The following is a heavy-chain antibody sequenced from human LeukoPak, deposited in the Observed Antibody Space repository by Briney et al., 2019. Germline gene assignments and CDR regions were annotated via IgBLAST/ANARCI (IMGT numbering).Heavy chain of an antibody. J-gene: IGHJ4*02. D-gene: IGHD3-16*01. CDR2: IYYSGST. Sequence: SETLSLTCTVSGGSVSSGSYCWSWIRQPPGKGLEWIGYIYYSGSTNYNPSLKSRVTISVDTSKNQFSLKLSSVTAADTAVYYCAREGVHDLFDYWGQGTLVTVSS. CDR1: GGSVSSGSYC. V-gene: IGHV4-61*01. CDR3: AREGVHDLFDY.